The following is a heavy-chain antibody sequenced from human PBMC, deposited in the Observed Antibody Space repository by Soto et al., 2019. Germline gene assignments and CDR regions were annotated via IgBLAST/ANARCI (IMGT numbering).Heavy chain of an antibody. CDR3: ARALYYGSGSSPMGYYYYGMDV. CDR2: SYDSGSN. CDR1: GGSISSGGYY. J-gene: IGHJ6*02. D-gene: IGHD3-10*01. V-gene: IGHV4-31*03. Sequence: PSETLSLTCTVSGGSISSGGYYWSWIRQHPGQGLEWIGYSYDSGSNYYNPSLKSRVTRSVNTSKNQFSLKLSSVTAADTAVYYCARALYYGSGSSPMGYYYYGMDVWGQGTTVTVSS.